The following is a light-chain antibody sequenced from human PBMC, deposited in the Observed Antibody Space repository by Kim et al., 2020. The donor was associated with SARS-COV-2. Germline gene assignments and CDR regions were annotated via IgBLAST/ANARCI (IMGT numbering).Light chain of an antibody. CDR1: QSVSSSY. CDR3: QQYGSSPYT. Sequence: LSPGERATLSWRARQSVSSSYLAWYQQKPGQAPRLLIYGASSRATGIPDRFSGSGSGTDFTLTISRLEPEDFAVYYCQQYGSSPYTFGQGTKLEIK. J-gene: IGKJ2*01. V-gene: IGKV3-20*01. CDR2: GAS.